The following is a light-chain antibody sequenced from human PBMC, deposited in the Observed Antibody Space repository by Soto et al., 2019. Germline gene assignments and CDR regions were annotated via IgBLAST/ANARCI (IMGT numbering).Light chain of an antibody. CDR1: QSVSSK. J-gene: IGKJ5*01. CDR2: GVS. CDR3: QQYYNWPPIT. Sequence: EIVMTQSPATLSVSPGESATLSCRASQSVSSKLAWYQQKPGQSPRLLIHGVSTRATGIPARFSGSGSGTDFTLTISSLQSEDFAIYYCQQYYNWPPITCGQGTRPEMK. V-gene: IGKV3D-15*01.